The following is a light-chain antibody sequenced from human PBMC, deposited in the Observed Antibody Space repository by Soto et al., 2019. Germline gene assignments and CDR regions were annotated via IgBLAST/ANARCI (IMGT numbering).Light chain of an antibody. Sequence: QSALTQPRSVSGSPGQSVTISCAGSDSDVGAYNYVSWYQQHPDKAPKLIIFDVSERPSGVPDRFSGSKSSNTASLTISGLQAEDEAHYYCCSYAGSYTGVVFGGGTQLTVL. V-gene: IGLV2-11*01. J-gene: IGLJ2*01. CDR1: DSDVGAYNY. CDR3: CSYAGSYTGVV. CDR2: DVS.